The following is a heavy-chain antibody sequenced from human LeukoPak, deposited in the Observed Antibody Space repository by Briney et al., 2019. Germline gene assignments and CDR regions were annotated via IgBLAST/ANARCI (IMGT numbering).Heavy chain of an antibody. CDR3: AGRFYGYNAFDY. Sequence: GGSLRLSCAASGFTFSDYGMSWVRQAPGKGLEWISHISSGRSVMNYADSVKGRFTISRDNGKNSVYLQMNSLRDEDTAVYYCAGRFYGYNAFDYWGQGTLVSVSS. D-gene: IGHD5/OR15-5a*01. CDR2: ISSGRSVM. V-gene: IGHV3-48*02. J-gene: IGHJ4*02. CDR1: GFTFSDYG.